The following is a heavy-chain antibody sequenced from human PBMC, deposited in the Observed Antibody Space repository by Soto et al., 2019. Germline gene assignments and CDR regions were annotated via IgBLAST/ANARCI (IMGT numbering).Heavy chain of an antibody. J-gene: IGHJ6*02. CDR3: AREQQLVGREGYYYYGMDV. D-gene: IGHD6-13*01. V-gene: IGHV4-31*11. CDR2: IYYSGST. CDR1: GGSISGSYYY. Sequence: KTSETLSLTCAVSGGSISGSYYYWGWLRQSPGKGLEWIGYIYYSGSTYYNPSLKSRVTISVDTSKNQFSLKLSSVTAADTAVYYCAREQQLVGREGYYYYGMDVWGQGTTVTVSS.